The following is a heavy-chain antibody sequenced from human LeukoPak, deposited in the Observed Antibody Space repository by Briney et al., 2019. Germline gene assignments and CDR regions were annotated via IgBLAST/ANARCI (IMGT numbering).Heavy chain of an antibody. Sequence: GGSLRLSCADSGLTFSRYWMTWFRQAPGKGLEWVANINQDGSEKNYVESVKGRFTISRDNAKKSLYLQMNSLRAEDTAVYYCARDVGYGFFDYWGQGTLVTASS. CDR3: ARDVGYGFFDY. J-gene: IGHJ4*02. D-gene: IGHD5-18*01. CDR1: GLTFSRYW. CDR2: INQDGSEK. V-gene: IGHV3-7*01.